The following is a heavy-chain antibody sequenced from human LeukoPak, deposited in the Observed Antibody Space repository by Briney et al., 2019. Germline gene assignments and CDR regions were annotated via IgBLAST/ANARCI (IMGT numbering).Heavy chain of an antibody. CDR2: INPNSGGT. CDR1: GYTFTGYY. D-gene: IGHD3-3*01. J-gene: IGHJ4*02. V-gene: IGHV1-2*04. Sequence: GASVKVFCKASGYTFTGYYMHWVRQAPGQGLEWMGWINPNSGGTNYAQKFQGWVTMTRDTSISTAYMELSRLRSDDTAVYYCARGPSSTYYDFWSGSYYFDYWGQGTLVTVSS. CDR3: ARGPSSTYYDFWSGSYYFDY.